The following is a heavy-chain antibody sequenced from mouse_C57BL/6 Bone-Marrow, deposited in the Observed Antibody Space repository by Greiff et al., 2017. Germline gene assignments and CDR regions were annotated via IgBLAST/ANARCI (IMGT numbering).Heavy chain of an antibody. D-gene: IGHD1-1*01. CDR2: INPSKGGT. CDR1: CYTFPSYW. CDR3: AREAGSSFLSY. Sequence: VPLQQPGAELVKPGASVKLSCKASCYTFPSYWMPWVEQRPGQGLVWIGNINPSKGGTNYNEKFKSKATLTVDKTASTAYMQLSSLTSEDSAVYYCAREAGSSFLSYWGQGTTLTVSS. V-gene: IGHV1-53*01. J-gene: IGHJ2*01.